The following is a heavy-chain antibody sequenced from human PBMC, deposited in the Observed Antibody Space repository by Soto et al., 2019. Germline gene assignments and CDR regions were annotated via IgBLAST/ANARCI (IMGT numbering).Heavy chain of an antibody. V-gene: IGHV3-7*03. CDR3: ALYDYGVAALAH. Sequence: EVQLVESGGGLVPPGGSLRLSCAASGFSFSSQWMSWVRQAPGKGLEWVANIRLDGSEDYYVDSVKGRFTISRDSARRSLFLQMNSLRVDDTAVYYCALYDYGVAALAHWGQGALVTVSS. CDR1: GFSFSSQW. D-gene: IGHD4-17*01. J-gene: IGHJ4*02. CDR2: IRLDGSED.